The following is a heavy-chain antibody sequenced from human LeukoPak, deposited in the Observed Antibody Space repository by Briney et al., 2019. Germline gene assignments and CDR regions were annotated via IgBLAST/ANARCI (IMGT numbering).Heavy chain of an antibody. D-gene: IGHD3-22*01. CDR3: ARGLRITLTVMALYYFDY. CDR1: GGSISSGDYY. Sequence: PSETLSLTCTVSGGSISSGDYYWSWIRQPPGKGLEWIGYIYYSGSTYYNPSLKSRVTISVDTSKNQFSLKLSSVTAADTAVYYCARGLRITLTVMALYYFDYWGQGTLVTVSS. J-gene: IGHJ4*02. V-gene: IGHV4-30-4*01. CDR2: IYYSGST.